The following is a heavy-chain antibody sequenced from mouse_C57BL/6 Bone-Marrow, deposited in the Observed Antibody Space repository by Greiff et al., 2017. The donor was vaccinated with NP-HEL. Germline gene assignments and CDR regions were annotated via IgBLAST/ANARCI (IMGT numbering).Heavy chain of an antibody. CDR1: GYTFTSYW. D-gene: IGHD1-1*01. Sequence: QVQLQQPGAELVKPGASVKLSCKASGYTFTSYWMHWVKQRPGQGLEWIGMIHPNSGSTNYNEKFKSKATLTVDKSSSTAYMQLSSLTSEDSAVYYCARDYYGSSRNAMDYWGQGTSVTVSS. V-gene: IGHV1-64*01. CDR3: ARDYYGSSRNAMDY. J-gene: IGHJ4*01. CDR2: IHPNSGST.